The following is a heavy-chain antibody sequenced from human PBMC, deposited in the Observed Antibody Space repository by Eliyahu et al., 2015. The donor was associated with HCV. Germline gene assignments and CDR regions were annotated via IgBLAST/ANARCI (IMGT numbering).Heavy chain of an antibody. CDR1: GFXFSDXY. Sequence: QVQLVESGGGLVKPGGSLRLSCAASGFXFSDXYXSWIRQAPGKGLGWVSYISSSGSTIYYADSVKGRFTISRDNAKNSLYLQMNSLRAEDTAVYYCARGIFGVVITYYYYGMDVWGQGTTVTVSS. J-gene: IGHJ6*02. D-gene: IGHD3-3*01. V-gene: IGHV3-11*01. CDR2: ISSSGSTI. CDR3: ARGIFGVVITYYYYGMDV.